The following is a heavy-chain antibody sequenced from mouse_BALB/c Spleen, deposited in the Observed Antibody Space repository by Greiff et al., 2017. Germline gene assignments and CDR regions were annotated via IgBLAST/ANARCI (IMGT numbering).Heavy chain of an antibody. Sequence: EVQLVESGGGLVKPGGSLKLSCAASGFTFSDYYMYWVRQTPEKRLEWVATISDGGSYTYYPDSVKGRFTISRDNAKNNLYLQMSSLKSEDTAMYYCARGVTTAFDYWGQGTTLTVSS. CDR2: ISDGGSYT. CDR3: ARGVTTAFDY. J-gene: IGHJ2*01. CDR1: GFTFSDYY. D-gene: IGHD1-2*01. V-gene: IGHV5-4*02.